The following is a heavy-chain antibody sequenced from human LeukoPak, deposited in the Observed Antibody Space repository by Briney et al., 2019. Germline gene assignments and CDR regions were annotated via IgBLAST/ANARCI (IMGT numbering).Heavy chain of an antibody. D-gene: IGHD1-1*01. Sequence: SETLSLTCTVSGGSISSSSYYWGWIRQPPGKGLEWIGRIYTSGSTNYNPSLKSRVTISVDTSKNQFSLKLSSVTAADTAVYYCATGTTGTAAFDIWGQGTMVTVSS. CDR1: GGSISSSSYY. CDR2: IYTSGST. V-gene: IGHV4-39*07. CDR3: ATGTTGTAAFDI. J-gene: IGHJ3*02.